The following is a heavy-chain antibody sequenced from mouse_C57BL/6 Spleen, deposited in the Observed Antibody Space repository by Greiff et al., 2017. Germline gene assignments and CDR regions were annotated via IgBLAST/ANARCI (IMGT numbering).Heavy chain of an antibody. CDR2: IDPSDSYT. CDR3: ARRQLRLYYDAMDD. CDR1: GYTFTSYW. D-gene: IGHD3-2*02. V-gene: IGHV1-59*01. Sequence: VQLPQPGAELVRPGTSVKLSCKASGYTFTSYWMHWVKQRPGQGLEWIGVIDPSDSYTNYTQKFKGKATLTVDTSSRTAYMQLSSLTSEDSAVYYCARRQLRLYYDAMDDWGQGTSVTVSS. J-gene: IGHJ4*01.